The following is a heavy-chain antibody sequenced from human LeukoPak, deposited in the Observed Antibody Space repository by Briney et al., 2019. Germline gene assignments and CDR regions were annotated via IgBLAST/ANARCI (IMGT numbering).Heavy chain of an antibody. CDR2: IYNSGSST. Sequence: SETLSLTCTVSGGSISIYHWNWIRQPPGKGLEWIGYIYNSGSSTIYNPSLKSRVTISVDTSKNQFSLRLSSVTAADTAVYFCVRDRELTYWGQGTLVTVSS. J-gene: IGHJ4*02. CDR3: VRDRELTY. CDR1: GGSISIYH. V-gene: IGHV4-59*01. D-gene: IGHD3-10*01.